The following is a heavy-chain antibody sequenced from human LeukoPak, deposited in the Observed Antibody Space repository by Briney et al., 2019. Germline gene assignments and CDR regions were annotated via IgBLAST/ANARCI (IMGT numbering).Heavy chain of an antibody. D-gene: IGHD3-22*01. V-gene: IGHV4-59*01. J-gene: IGHJ3*02. CDR3: ACLTTADAFDI. CDR1: GGSISSYY. CDR2: IYYSGST. Sequence: SETLSLTCTVSGGSISSYYWSWIRQPAGKGLEWIGYIYYSGSTNYNPSLKSRVTISVDTSKNQFSLKLSSVTAADTAVYYCACLTTADAFDIWGQGTMVTVSS.